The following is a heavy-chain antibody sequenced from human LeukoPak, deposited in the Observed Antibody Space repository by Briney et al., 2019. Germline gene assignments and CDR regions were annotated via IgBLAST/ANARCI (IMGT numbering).Heavy chain of an antibody. CDR1: GYTFTGYY. V-gene: IGHV1-8*02. CDR2: MNPNSGNT. D-gene: IGHD6-13*01. Sequence: GASVKVSCKASGYTFTGYYMHWVRQAPGQGLEWMGWMNPNSGNTGYAQKFQGRVTMTRNTSISTAYMELSSLRSEDTAVYYCARGPAAGTCIDYWGQGTLVTVSS. J-gene: IGHJ4*02. CDR3: ARGPAAGTCIDY.